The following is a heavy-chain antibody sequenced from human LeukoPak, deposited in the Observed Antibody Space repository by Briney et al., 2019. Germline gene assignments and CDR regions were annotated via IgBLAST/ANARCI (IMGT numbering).Heavy chain of an antibody. Sequence: SESLSLTCTVSGGSITSGGYYWSWIRQHPGQGLEWIGYIYYSVSTYYNPSFKSRVTISIGTSKKQFSLDLNSVTAADTAVYYCARGISYGFVYWGQGTLVTVSS. CDR3: ARGISYGFVY. J-gene: IGHJ4*02. CDR2: IYYSVST. D-gene: IGHD5-18*01. CDR1: GGSITSGGYY. V-gene: IGHV4-31*03.